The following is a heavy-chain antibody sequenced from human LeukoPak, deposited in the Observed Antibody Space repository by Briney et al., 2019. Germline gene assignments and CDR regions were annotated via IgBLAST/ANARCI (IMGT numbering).Heavy chain of an antibody. Sequence: SETLSLTCTVSGGSISGGSYYWSWIRQPAGKGLEWIGRIYTSGSTNYNPSLKSRVTISVDTSKNQFSLKLSSVTAADTAVYYCARGLSSSAGRYYYYYMDVWGKGTTVTVSS. J-gene: IGHJ6*03. V-gene: IGHV4-61*02. CDR3: ARGLSSSAGRYYYYYMDV. D-gene: IGHD6-6*01. CDR2: IYTSGST. CDR1: GGSISGGSYY.